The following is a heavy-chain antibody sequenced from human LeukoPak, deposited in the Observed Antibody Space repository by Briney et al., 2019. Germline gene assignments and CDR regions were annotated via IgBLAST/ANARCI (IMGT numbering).Heavy chain of an antibody. V-gene: IGHV3-74*01. CDR2: INSDGSST. Sequence: PGGSLRLSCVASGFTFSSHWMYWVRQAPGKGLVWVSRINSDGSSTNYADSVKGRFTISRDNAKNTLYMQMSSLRAEDTAVYYCARSLVVPAACDYWGQGTLVTVSS. CDR3: ARSLVVPAACDY. J-gene: IGHJ4*02. D-gene: IGHD2-2*01. CDR1: GFTFSSHW.